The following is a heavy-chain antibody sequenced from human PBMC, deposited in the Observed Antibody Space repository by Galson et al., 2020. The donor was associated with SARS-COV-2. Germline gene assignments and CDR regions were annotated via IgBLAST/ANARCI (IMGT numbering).Heavy chain of an antibody. CDR3: ASIVRNHLAVAGPRAFDI. Sequence: SETLSLTCTVSGGSISSSSYYWGWIRQPPGKGLEWIGSIYYSGSTYYNPSLKSRVTISVDTSKNQFSLKLSSVTAADTAVYYCASIVRNHLAVAGPRAFDIWGQGTMVTVSS. CDR1: GGSISSSSYY. V-gene: IGHV4-39*01. CDR2: IYYSGST. D-gene: IGHD6-19*01. J-gene: IGHJ3*02.